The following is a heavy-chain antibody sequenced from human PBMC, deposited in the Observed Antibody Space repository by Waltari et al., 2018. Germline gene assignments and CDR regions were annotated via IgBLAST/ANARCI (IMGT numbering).Heavy chain of an antibody. D-gene: IGHD2-2*01. CDR3: LRDRRGPALFDS. Sequence: EVQVVESGGGLAQTGGSLRLSCEGSGFTFSSRRMSWVRQAPGKGLEWVGNIKQDGSERNYVDSVKGRFTISRDNAKNSVFLQMISLRAEDTAVYYCLRDRRGPALFDSWGQGTLVTVSS. CDR1: GFTFSSRR. J-gene: IGHJ4*02. CDR2: IKQDGSER. V-gene: IGHV3-7*03.